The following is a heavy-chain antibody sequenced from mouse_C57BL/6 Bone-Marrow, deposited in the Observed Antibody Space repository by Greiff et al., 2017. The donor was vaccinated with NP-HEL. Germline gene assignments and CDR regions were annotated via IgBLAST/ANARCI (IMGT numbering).Heavy chain of an antibody. D-gene: IGHD2-3*01. CDR2: IRLKSDNYAT. CDR1: GFTFSNYW. Sequence: EVKLMESGGGLVQPGGSMKLSCVASGFTFSNYWMNWVRQSPEKGLEWVAQIRLKSDNYATHYAESVKGRFTMSRDDSKSSVYLQMNNLRAEDTGIYYCTGDDGYYRFAYWGQGTLVTVSA. J-gene: IGHJ3*01. V-gene: IGHV6-3*01. CDR3: TGDDGYYRFAY.